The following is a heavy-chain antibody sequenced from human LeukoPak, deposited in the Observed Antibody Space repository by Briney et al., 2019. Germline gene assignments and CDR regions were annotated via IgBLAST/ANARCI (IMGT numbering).Heavy chain of an antibody. CDR2: ISAYNGNT. CDR1: GYTFTSYG. J-gene: IGHJ4*02. V-gene: IGHV1-18*01. D-gene: IGHD2-2*01. CDR3: ARDPPRAYCSSTSCYGVNDDY. Sequence: ASVKVSCKASGYTFTSYGISWVRQAPGQGLEWMGWISAYNGNTNYAQKLQGRVTMTTDTSTSTAYMELRSLRSDDTAVYYCARDPPRAYCSSTSCYGVNDDYWGQGTLVTVSP.